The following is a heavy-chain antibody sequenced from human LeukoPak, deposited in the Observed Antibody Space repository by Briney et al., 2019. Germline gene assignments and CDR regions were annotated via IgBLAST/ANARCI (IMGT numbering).Heavy chain of an antibody. CDR3: TKSNWFDP. Sequence: HPGRSLRLSCAASGFTFSSYAMHWVRQAPGKGLEWVAVISYDGSNKYYADSVKGRFTISRDNSKNTLYLQMNSLRAEDTAVYYCTKSNWFDPWGQGTLVTVSS. CDR2: ISYDGSNK. V-gene: IGHV3-30-3*02. J-gene: IGHJ5*02. CDR1: GFTFSSYA.